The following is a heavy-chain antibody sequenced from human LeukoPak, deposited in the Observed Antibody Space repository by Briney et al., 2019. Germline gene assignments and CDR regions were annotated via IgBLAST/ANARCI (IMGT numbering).Heavy chain of an antibody. Sequence: ASVKVSCKASGYTFTGHYIHWVRQAPGQGLQWMGWINPDSGGSNSAQSFQGRVTMTRDTSITTVYMELSGLRSDDTAVYYCARRVTAIGYYYYGMDVWGQGTTVTVSS. J-gene: IGHJ6*02. CDR2: INPDSGGS. V-gene: IGHV1-2*02. D-gene: IGHD2-21*02. CDR1: GYTFTGHY. CDR3: ARRVTAIGYYYYGMDV.